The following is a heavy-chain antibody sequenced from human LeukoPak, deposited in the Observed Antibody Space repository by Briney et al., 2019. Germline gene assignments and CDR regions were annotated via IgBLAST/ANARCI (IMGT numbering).Heavy chain of an antibody. D-gene: IGHD2-2*01. V-gene: IGHV2-5*02. CDR2: IYWDDDK. Sequence: SGPTLVNPTQTLTLTCTFSGFSLSTSGVGVGWIRQPPGKALEWLALIYWDDDKRYSPSLKSRLTITKDTSKNQVVLTMTNMDPVDTATYYCAHYYSSTSCYGLFDYWGQGTLVTVSS. J-gene: IGHJ4*02. CDR3: AHYYSSTSCYGLFDY. CDR1: GFSLSTSGVG.